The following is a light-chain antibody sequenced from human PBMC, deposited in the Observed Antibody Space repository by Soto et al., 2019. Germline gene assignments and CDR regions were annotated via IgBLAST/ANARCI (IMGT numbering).Light chain of an antibody. CDR3: QQFNNWSRP. Sequence: EVAMTQSPATLSVSPGERATLSCRASQSVSSKLAWYQQKPGQAPRLLIYDASTRATGIPARFSGSGSGTEFTLPIISLQSEDFVVYYCQQFNNWSRPFGQGTKVDI. J-gene: IGKJ1*01. V-gene: IGKV3-15*01. CDR1: QSVSSK. CDR2: DAS.